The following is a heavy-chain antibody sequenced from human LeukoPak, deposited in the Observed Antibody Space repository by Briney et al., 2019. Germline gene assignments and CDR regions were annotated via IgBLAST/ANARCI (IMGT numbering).Heavy chain of an antibody. CDR1: GFTFSRYA. Sequence: GGSLRLSCAVSGFTFSRYAMSWVRQAPGTGLEWVSAISGSGGSTYYADSVKGRFTISRDNSRNTLYLEMSRLRAEDTAVYYCAKGWNSRGFEYWGQGTLVTVSS. J-gene: IGHJ4*02. D-gene: IGHD1-7*01. CDR2: ISGSGGST. CDR3: AKGWNSRGFEY. V-gene: IGHV3-23*01.